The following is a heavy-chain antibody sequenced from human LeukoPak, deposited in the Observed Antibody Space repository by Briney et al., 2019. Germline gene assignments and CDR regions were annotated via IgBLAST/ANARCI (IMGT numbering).Heavy chain of an antibody. Sequence: GGSLRLSCAASGFTLSSYEMNWVRQAPGKGLEWVSYISSSGSTIYYADSVKGRFTISRDNAKNSLYLQMNSLRAEGTAVYYCARAHDYGDLALDYWGQGTLVTVSS. CDR1: GFTLSSYE. CDR2: ISSSGSTI. D-gene: IGHD4-17*01. CDR3: ARAHDYGDLALDY. J-gene: IGHJ4*02. V-gene: IGHV3-48*03.